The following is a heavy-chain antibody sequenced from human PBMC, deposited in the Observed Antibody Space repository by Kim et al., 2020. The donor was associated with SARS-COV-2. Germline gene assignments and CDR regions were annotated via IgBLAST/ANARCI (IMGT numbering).Heavy chain of an antibody. CDR3: ARLNRAQYYFDY. J-gene: IGHJ4*02. V-gene: IGHV4-39*01. Sequence: SYTPSLKSRVTISVDTSKTQFSLKLSSVTAADTAVYYCARLNRAQYYFDYWGQGTLVTVSS.